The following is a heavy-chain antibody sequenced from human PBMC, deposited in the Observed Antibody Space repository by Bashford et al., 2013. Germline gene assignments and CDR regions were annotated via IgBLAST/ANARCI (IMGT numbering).Heavy chain of an antibody. Sequence: RQAPGKGLEWVSYINSTGGSIHYADSVKGRFTISRDNAKNSLFLQMNSLRAEDTAVYYCARGYCSSVSCWDQFYFYAVDVWGQGTTVHRLL. CDR3: ARGYCSSVSCWDQFYFYAVDV. V-gene: IGHV3-11*01. D-gene: IGHD2-2*01. CDR2: INSTGGSI. J-gene: IGHJ6*02.